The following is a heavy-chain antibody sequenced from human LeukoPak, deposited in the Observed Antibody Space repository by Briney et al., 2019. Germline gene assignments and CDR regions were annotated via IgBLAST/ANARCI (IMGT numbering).Heavy chain of an antibody. CDR2: IKQDGGEK. V-gene: IGHV3-7*03. J-gene: IGHJ4*02. D-gene: IGHD1-26*01. Sequence: PGGSLRLSCAASGFTFSSYWMSWVRQAPGKGLEWVANIKQDGGEKYYVDSVKGRFTISRDNAKNSLYLQMNSLRAEDTAVYYCARDLGWELQTSPLFDYWGQGTLVTVSS. CDR3: ARDLGWELQTSPLFDY. CDR1: GFTFSSYW.